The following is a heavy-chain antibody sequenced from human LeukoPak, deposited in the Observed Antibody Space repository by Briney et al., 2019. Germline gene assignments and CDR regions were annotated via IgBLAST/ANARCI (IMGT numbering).Heavy chain of an antibody. J-gene: IGHJ4*02. D-gene: IGHD3-10*01. CDR3: VRGMTDYYYGSGNEVDY. CDR1: GFTFSSYE. Sequence: GGSLRLSCAASGFTFSSYEMNWVRQAPGKGLEWVSYISSSGSYRYYADSVKGRFTISRDNAKNSLYLQMNSLRAEDTAVYYCVRGMTDYYYGSGNEVDYWGQGTLVTVSS. V-gene: IGHV3-48*03. CDR2: ISSSGSYR.